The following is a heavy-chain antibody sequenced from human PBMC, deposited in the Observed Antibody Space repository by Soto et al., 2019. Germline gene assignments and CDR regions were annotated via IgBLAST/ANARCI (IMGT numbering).Heavy chain of an antibody. V-gene: IGHV3-23*01. D-gene: IGHD6-19*01. J-gene: IGHJ3*02. CDR2: ISGSGGST. CDR3: SYSSGWSTGDAFDI. CDR1: GFTFSSYA. Sequence: EVQLLESGGGLVQPGGSLRLSCAASGFTFSSYAMSWVRQAPGKGLEWVSAISGSGGSTYYADSVKGRFTISRDNSKEPLYLQVNCLRAEDTAVYYCSYSSGWSTGDAFDIWGQGAMVTVSS.